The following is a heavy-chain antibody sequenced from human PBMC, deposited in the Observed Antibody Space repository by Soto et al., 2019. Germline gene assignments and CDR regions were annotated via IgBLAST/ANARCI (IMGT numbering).Heavy chain of an antibody. CDR2: ISGSGGST. V-gene: IGHV3-23*01. CDR3: AKERAVAGTFQH. D-gene: IGHD6-19*01. CDR1: GFTFSSYA. Sequence: GSLRLSCAASGFTFSSYAMSCVRPAPGKGLEWVSAISGSGGSTYYADSVKGRFTISRDNSKSTLYLQMNSLRAEDTAVYYCAKERAVAGTFQHWGQGTLVTVSS. J-gene: IGHJ1*01.